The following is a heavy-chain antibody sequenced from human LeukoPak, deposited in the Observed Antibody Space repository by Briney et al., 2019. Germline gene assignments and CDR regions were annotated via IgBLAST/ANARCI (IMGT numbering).Heavy chain of an antibody. J-gene: IGHJ4*02. CDR1: GFTFNTYT. V-gene: IGHV3-48*01. Sequence: GGSLRLSCAASGFTFNTYTMNWVRQAPGKGLEWVSYISGSSGIIDYADPVRGRFTISRDNAKNSLYLQMNSLRAEDTAVYYCAKWLGGWFLSSMYYFDYWGQGTLVTVSS. CDR3: AKWLGGWFLSSMYYFDY. D-gene: IGHD3-10*01. CDR2: ISGSSGII.